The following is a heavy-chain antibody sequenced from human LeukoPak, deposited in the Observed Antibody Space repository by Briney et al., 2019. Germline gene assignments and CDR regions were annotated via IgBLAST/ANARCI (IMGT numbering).Heavy chain of an antibody. CDR1: GGSFSGYY. CDR2: INHSGST. J-gene: IGHJ3*02. V-gene: IGHV4-34*01. CDR3: ARRGVTAMVKPRAFDI. Sequence: PSETLSLTCAVYGGSFSGYYWSWIRQPPGKGLGWIGEINHSGSTNYNPSLKSRVTISVDTSKNQFSLKLRSVTAADTAVYYCARRGVTAMVKPRAFDIWGQGTMVTVSS. D-gene: IGHD5-18*01.